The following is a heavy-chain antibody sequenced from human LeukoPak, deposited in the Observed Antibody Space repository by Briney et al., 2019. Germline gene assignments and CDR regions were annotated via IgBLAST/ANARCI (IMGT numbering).Heavy chain of an antibody. CDR2: INHSGST. J-gene: IGHJ5*02. V-gene: IGHV4-34*01. CDR3: ARGPVPAAIYNWFDP. D-gene: IGHD2-2*01. CDR1: GGSFSGYY. Sequence: SETLSLTCAVYGGSFSGYYWSWIRQPPGKGLEWIGEINHSGSTNYNPSPKSRVTISVDTSKNQFSLKLSSVTAADTAVYYCARGPVPAAIYNWFDPWGQGTLVTVSS.